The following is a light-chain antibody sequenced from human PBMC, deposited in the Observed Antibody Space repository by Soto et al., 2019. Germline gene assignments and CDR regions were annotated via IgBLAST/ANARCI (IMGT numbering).Light chain of an antibody. CDR1: QSVGSN. CDR3: QQYNNWPLT. V-gene: IGKV3-15*01. J-gene: IGKJ4*01. CDR2: GAS. Sequence: IVMTQSPATLSMSPGEGATLSCRASQSVGSNLAWYQQKAGQAPRLLIYGASTRATGIPARFSGSGSGTEFTLTISSLQSEDFAVYYCQQYNNWPLTFGGGTKVEIE.